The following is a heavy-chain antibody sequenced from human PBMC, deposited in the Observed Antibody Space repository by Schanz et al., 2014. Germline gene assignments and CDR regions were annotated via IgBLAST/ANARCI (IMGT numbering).Heavy chain of an antibody. V-gene: IGHV3-23*04. Sequence: EVQLVESGGGLAQPGGSLRLSCVASGFTFSNHALSWVRQAPGKGLEWVSGIGGSGDSTHYADSVKGRFIISRDNSKNTLYLQVNSLRAEDTAVYYCARGTDTAMEHRPFDYWGQGTLVTVSS. CDR3: ARGTDTAMEHRPFDY. CDR1: GFTFSNHA. D-gene: IGHD5-18*01. J-gene: IGHJ4*02. CDR2: IGGSGDST.